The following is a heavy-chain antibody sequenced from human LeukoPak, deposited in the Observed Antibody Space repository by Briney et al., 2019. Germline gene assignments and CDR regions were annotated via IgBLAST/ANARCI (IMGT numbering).Heavy chain of an antibody. CDR3: ARLREYSYGTSPAYFDY. J-gene: IGHJ4*02. Sequence: GASVKVSCKASGGTFSSYAISWVRQAPGQGLEWMGGIIPIFGTANYAQKFQGRVTITADKSTSTAYMELSSLRSEDTAVYYCARLREYSYGTSPAYFDYWGQGTLVTVSS. V-gene: IGHV1-69*06. CDR1: GGTFSSYA. CDR2: IIPIFGTA. D-gene: IGHD5-18*01.